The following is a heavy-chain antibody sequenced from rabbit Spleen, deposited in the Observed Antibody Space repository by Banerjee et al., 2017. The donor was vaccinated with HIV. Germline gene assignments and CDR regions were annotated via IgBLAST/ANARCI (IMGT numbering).Heavy chain of an antibody. J-gene: IGHJ4*01. V-gene: IGHV1S47*01. CDR2: IRAGNTDNI. CDR3: ARFRYSLGQFDL. CDR1: GFDFINDYY. D-gene: IGHD4-1*01. Sequence: QEQLVESGGDLVKPGASLTLTCKASGFDFINDYYMCWVRQAPGKGLEWIACIRAGNTDNIYYASWVNGRFTISRSTSLNTVTLQLNSLTAADTATYFCARFRYSLGQFDLWG.